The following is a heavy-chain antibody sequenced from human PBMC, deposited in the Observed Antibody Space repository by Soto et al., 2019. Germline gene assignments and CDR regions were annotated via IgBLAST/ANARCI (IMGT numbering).Heavy chain of an antibody. J-gene: IGHJ1*01. CDR1: GYTFTGYY. V-gene: IGHV1-2*01. CDR3: ARGVSMAGRPGFFHH. D-gene: IGHD6-6*01. CDR2: ITPMSGTT. Sequence: ASVKVSCKASGYTFTGYYMHWVRQAPGQGLEWLGGITPMSGTTDYAQKFQGRVTISADKSTGTAYFELSSLTFDDTGVYYCARGVSMAGRPGFFHHWGQGSLVTVSS.